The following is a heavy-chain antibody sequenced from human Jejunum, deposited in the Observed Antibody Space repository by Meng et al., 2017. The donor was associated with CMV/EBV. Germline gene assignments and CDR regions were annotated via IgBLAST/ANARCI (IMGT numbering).Heavy chain of an antibody. CDR1: GGPITSYL. CDR2: MSSSGST. Sequence: ELCPGLVRPSEPLSLPFSVAGGPITSYLWSWIRQPAGKGMEWIGRMSSSGSTYYNPSLKSRVTMSMDTAKNQFSLKLTSVTAADTAMYYCARDSSTSFDYWGQGTLVTVSS. CDR3: ARDSSTSFDY. V-gene: IGHV4-4*07. J-gene: IGHJ4*02.